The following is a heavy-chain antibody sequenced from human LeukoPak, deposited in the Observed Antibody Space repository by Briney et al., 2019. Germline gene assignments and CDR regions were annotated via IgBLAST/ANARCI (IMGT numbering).Heavy chain of an antibody. CDR2: IRTKATSYPT. V-gene: IGHV3-73*01. CDR1: GFTFSGSA. D-gene: IGHD1-26*01. Sequence: PGGSLRLSCAASGFTFSGSAMHWVGQASGKGGEGVGRIRTKATSYPTAYAASVKRTFTISRDDSKNTAYLQMNSLKTEDTAVYYCTRLRWELLGGHDYWGQGTLVTVSS. CDR3: TRLRWELLGGHDY. J-gene: IGHJ4*02.